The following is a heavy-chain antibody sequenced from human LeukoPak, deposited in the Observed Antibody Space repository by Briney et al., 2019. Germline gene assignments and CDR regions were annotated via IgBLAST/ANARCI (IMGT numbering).Heavy chain of an antibody. Sequence: PGGSLRLSCAASGFTFSSYSMNWVRQAPGKGLEWVSYISSSSSTIYYADSVKGRFTISRDNAKNSLYLQMNSLRAEDTAVYYCARDTYYYGSGSYYTWFDPWGQGTLVTVSS. D-gene: IGHD3-10*01. CDR2: ISSSSSTI. V-gene: IGHV3-48*01. CDR1: GFTFSSYS. J-gene: IGHJ5*02. CDR3: ARDTYYYGSGSYYTWFDP.